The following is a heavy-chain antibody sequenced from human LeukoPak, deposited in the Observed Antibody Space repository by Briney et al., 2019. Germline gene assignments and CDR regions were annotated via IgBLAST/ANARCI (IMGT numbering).Heavy chain of an antibody. CDR1: GYTLTELS. J-gene: IGHJ4*02. V-gene: IGHV1-24*01. CDR2: FDPEDGET. D-gene: IGHD6-13*01. Sequence: ASVTVSCTVSGYTLTELSMHWVRQAPGKGLEWMGGFDPEDGETIYAQKFQGRVTMTEDASTDTAYMELSSLRSEDTAVYYCATDRRHSSSFHFDYWGQGTLVTVSS. CDR3: ATDRRHSSSFHFDY.